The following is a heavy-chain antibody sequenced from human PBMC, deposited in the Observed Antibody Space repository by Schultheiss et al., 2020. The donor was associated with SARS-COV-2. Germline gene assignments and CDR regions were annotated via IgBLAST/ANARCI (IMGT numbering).Heavy chain of an antibody. CDR2: IRGKSYGGTT. CDR1: GFIFGDYG. CDR3: AKLAGYSGSYSKV. V-gene: IGHV3-49*03. Sequence: GGSLRLSCTGSGFIFGDYGMSWFRQAPGKGLEWVGFIRGKSYGGTTEYAASVKGRYSISRDESKSIAYLQMNGLKTEDTAVYYCAKLAGYSGSYSKVWGQGTLVTVSS. J-gene: IGHJ4*02. D-gene: IGHD1-26*01.